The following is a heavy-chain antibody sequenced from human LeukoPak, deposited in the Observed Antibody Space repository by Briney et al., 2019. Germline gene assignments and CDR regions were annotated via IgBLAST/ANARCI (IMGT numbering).Heavy chain of an antibody. CDR2: IYPGDSDT. V-gene: IGHV5-51*01. CDR3: AREYDSSGSHYYYGMDV. J-gene: IGHJ6*02. Sequence: GESMKISCKGSGYSFTSYWIGWVRQMPGKGLEWMGIIYPGDSDTRYSPSFQGQVTISADKSISTAYLQWSSPKASDTAMYYCAREYDSSGSHYYYGMDVWGQGTTVTVSS. CDR1: GYSFTSYW. D-gene: IGHD3-22*01.